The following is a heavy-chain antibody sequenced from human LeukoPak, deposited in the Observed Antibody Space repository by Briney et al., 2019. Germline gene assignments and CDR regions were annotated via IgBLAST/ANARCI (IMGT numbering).Heavy chain of an antibody. Sequence: SSANPFLPCTASGASISSNNHHLGGVPQPPREGLGGVGSNYFSGRNYHQPSLKSRVAISVDTSKNQFSLKVSSVAAADTALYYCARGARGSYYTDVWGKGTTVTVSS. CDR3: ARGARGSYYTDV. D-gene: IGHD3-10*01. V-gene: IGHV4-39*07. CDR1: GASISSNNHH. J-gene: IGHJ6*03. CDR2: NYFSGRN.